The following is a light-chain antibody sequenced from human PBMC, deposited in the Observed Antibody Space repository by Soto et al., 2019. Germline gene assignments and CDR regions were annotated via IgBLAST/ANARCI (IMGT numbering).Light chain of an antibody. V-gene: IGKV3D-20*02. CDR2: DAS. CDR1: QSVSSSY. CDR3: QQRSNWPIT. J-gene: IGKJ5*01. Sequence: EIVLTQSPGTLSLSPGERAILSCRASQSVSSSYLAWYRQNPGQAPRLLIYDASNRATGIPARFSRSGSGTDFTLTISSLEPEDFAVYYCQQRSNWPITFGQGTRLEIK.